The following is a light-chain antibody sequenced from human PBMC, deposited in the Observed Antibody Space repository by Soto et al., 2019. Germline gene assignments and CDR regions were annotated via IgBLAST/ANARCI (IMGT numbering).Light chain of an antibody. Sequence: QSVLTQPPSASGTPGQRVTISCSGSRSNIGSNYVYWYQQLPATAPKLVIYRNNQRPSGVPDRFSGSKSGTSASLAISGLQSEDEADYYCAAWDDSLDGRVVFGGGTKLTVL. V-gene: IGLV1-47*01. CDR2: RNN. CDR3: AAWDDSLDGRVV. J-gene: IGLJ2*01. CDR1: RSNIGSNY.